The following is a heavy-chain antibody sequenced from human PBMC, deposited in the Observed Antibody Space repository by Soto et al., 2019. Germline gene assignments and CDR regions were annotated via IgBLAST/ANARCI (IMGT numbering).Heavy chain of an antibody. V-gene: IGHV4-61*01. J-gene: IGHJ6*02. Sequence: SETLSLTCSVSGVSVTIASYSWSWIRQPPGKGLEWIGYVYYTGSTNYNPSLESRVTISIDTSRNQFSLKLTSVTAADTAVYYCARDRRVPHGLDVWGQGTTVTVSS. D-gene: IGHD3-10*01. CDR2: VYYTGST. CDR3: ARDRRVPHGLDV. CDR1: GVSVTIASYS.